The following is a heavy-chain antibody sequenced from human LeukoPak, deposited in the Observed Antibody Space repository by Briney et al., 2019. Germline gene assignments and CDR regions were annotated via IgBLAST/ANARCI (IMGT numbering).Heavy chain of an antibody. D-gene: IGHD3-10*01. V-gene: IGHV4-39*07. Sequence: SETLSLTCTVSGGSVSSHRHYWAWIRQPPGKGLEWIGNIYYSGNTYYTSSLKRRVTISVDTSKNQFSLKLSSVTAADTAMYYCARGLLWFGESRAFDPWGQGTLVTVSS. CDR3: ARGLLWFGESRAFDP. CDR2: IYYSGNT. J-gene: IGHJ5*02. CDR1: GGSVSSHRHY.